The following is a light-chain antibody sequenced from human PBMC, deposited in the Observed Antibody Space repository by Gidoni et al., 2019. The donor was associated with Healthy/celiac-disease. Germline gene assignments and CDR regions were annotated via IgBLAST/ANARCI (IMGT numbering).Light chain of an antibody. J-gene: IGKJ4*01. CDR1: QDISNY. CDR3: QQYGNLPLT. Sequence: DSQITQSPSSLSASVGDRVTITCQASQDISNYLNWYQQKPGKAPKLLIYDASHFETGVPSRFSGSGSGTDFTFTISSLQPEDIATYYCQQYGNLPLTFGGGTKVEIK. V-gene: IGKV1-33*01. CDR2: DAS.